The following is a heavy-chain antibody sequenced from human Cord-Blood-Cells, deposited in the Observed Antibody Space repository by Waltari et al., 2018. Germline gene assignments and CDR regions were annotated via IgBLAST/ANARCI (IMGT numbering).Heavy chain of an antibody. CDR1: GSISSSSYY. J-gene: IGHJ4*02. D-gene: IGHD1-26*01. CDR3: ARQGYSGSYYYFDY. V-gene: IGHV4-39*01. Sequence: GSISSSSYYWGWIRQPPGKGLEWIGSIYYSGSTYYNPSLKSRVTISVDTSKNQFSLKLSSVTAADTAVYYCARQGYSGSYYYFDYWGQGTLVTVSS. CDR2: IYYSGST.